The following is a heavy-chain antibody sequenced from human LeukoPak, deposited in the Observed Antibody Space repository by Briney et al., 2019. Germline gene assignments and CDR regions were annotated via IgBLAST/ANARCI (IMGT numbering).Heavy chain of an antibody. CDR3: ARHLAHYDILTGSPLYYFDY. J-gene: IGHJ4*02. CDR2: IYYSGST. CDR1: GGSNSSSSYY. V-gene: IGHV4-39*01. D-gene: IGHD3-9*01. Sequence: SETLSLTCTVSGGSNSSSSYYWGWIRQPPGKGLEWIGSIYYSGSTYYNPSLKSRVTISVDTSKNQFSLKLSSVTAADTAVYYCARHLAHYDILTGSPLYYFDYWGQGTLVTVSS.